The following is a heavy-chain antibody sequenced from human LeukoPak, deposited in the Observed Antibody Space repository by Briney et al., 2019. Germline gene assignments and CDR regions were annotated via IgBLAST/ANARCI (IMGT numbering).Heavy chain of an antibody. CDR3: ARDRWLNYYGMDV. CDR1: GFTVSSNY. D-gene: IGHD5-12*01. J-gene: IGHJ6*02. Sequence: PGGSLRLSCAASGFTVSSNYMSWVRQAPGKGLEWVSVIYSGGSTYYADSVKGRFTISRDNSKNTLYLQMNSLRAEDTAVYYCARDRWLNYYGMDVWGQGTTVTVSS. CDR2: IYSGGST. V-gene: IGHV3-66*01.